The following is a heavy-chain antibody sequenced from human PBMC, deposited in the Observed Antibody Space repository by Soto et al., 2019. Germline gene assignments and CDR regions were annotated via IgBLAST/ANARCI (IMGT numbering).Heavy chain of an antibody. Sequence: EVQLVESGGGLVQPGGSLRLSCAASGFTFSSYSMNWVRQAPGKGLEWVSYISSSSSAIYYADSVKGRFTISRDNAKNSLYLQRNSLRAEDTAVYYCARDPAGTVYGYFDLWGRGTLVTVSS. CDR2: ISSSSSAI. J-gene: IGHJ2*01. D-gene: IGHD1-26*01. V-gene: IGHV3-48*01. CDR3: ARDPAGTVYGYFDL. CDR1: GFTFSSYS.